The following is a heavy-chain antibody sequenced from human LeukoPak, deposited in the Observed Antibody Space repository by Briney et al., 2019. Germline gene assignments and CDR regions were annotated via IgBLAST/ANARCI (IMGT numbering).Heavy chain of an antibody. D-gene: IGHD3-9*01. CDR3: ARELYDTLTGYYNGLDY. V-gene: IGHV1-2*02. CDR1: GYTFTGYY. Sequence: ASVKVSCKASGYTFTGYYMHWVRQAPGQGLEWMGWIKPNSGGTNYAQKFQGRVTMTRGTSISTAYMGLSRLRSDDTAVYYCARELYDTLTGYYNGLDYWGQGTLVTVSS. CDR2: IKPNSGGT. J-gene: IGHJ4*02.